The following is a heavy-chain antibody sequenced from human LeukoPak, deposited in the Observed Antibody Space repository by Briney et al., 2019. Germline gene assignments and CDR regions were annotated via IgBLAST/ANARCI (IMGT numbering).Heavy chain of an antibody. J-gene: IGHJ4*02. CDR2: IKEDGSKE. CDR1: GFTFSNYW. D-gene: IGHD3-16*01. CDR3: ARGMMTLDY. V-gene: IGHV3-7*01. Sequence: GESLRLSCEASGFTFSNYWMAWVRQAPGKGLEWVANIKEDGSKENYVDSVKGRFTISRDNVRNSLYLQMNSLKAADSAVFYCARGMMTLDYWGQGTLVTVSS.